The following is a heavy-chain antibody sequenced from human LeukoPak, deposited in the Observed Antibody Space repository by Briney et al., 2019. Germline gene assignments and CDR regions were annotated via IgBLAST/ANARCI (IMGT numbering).Heavy chain of an antibody. CDR1: GFTFDDYA. CDR3: ARGGSRIITSCVLDY. V-gene: IGHV3-7*01. CDR2: IKQDGSEK. D-gene: IGHD2-2*01. Sequence: GGSLRLSCAASGFTFDDYAMHWVRQAPGKGLEWVANIKQDGSEKYYVDSVKGRFTISRDNAKKSLYLQMNSLRAEDTAVYYCARGGSRIITSCVLDYWGQGTLVTVSS. J-gene: IGHJ4*02.